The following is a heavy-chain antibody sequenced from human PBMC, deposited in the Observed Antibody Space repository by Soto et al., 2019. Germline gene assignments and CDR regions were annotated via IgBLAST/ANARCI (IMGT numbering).Heavy chain of an antibody. V-gene: IGHV4-30-4*01. D-gene: IGHD4-17*01. CDR1: GGSVSRGDYY. J-gene: IGHJ6*02. CDR2: SYYSRSI. CDR3: AGATVSRHYAMDV. Sequence: SETLSLTCSVSGGSVSRGDYYWSWIRQSPGKGLEWIGYSYYSRSIYYNPTFKSRATISVDTSKNQLSLKLRSVTAADTAVFYCAGATVSRHYAMDVWGQGTTVTVSS.